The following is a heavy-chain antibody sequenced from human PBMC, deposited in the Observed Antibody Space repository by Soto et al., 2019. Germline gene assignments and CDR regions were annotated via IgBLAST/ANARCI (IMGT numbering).Heavy chain of an antibody. J-gene: IGHJ3*02. Sequence: WGSLRLSCAASGFTFSSYSMTWVRQAPGKGLEWVSSISSSSSYIYCADFVRGGSTIFRDNAKNSLYLQMNSLRAEDTAVYYCSKVTSETLAGYQGDAFDIWGQGTMVTVSS. V-gene: IGHV3-21*01. CDR3: SKVTSETLAGYQGDAFDI. D-gene: IGHD3-9*01. CDR2: ISSSSSYI. CDR1: GFTFSSYS.